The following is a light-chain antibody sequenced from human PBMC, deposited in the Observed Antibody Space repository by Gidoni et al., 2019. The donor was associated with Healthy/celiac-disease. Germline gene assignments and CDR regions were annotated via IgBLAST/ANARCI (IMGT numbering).Light chain of an antibody. J-gene: IGLJ3*02. CDR1: SSNIGSNT. V-gene: IGLV1-44*01. Sequence: QSVLTQPPSSSGAPGQRVTISCSGSSSNIGSNTVNWYPQLPGTAPKLLIYSNNQRHSGVPDRFSGSKSGTSASLAISGLQSEDEADYYCAAWDDSRNGPVFGGGTKLTVL. CDR3: AAWDDSRNGPV. CDR2: SNN.